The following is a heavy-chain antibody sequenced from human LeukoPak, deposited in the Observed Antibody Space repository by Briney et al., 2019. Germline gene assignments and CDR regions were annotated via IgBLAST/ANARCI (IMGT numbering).Heavy chain of an antibody. V-gene: IGHV4-61*02. J-gene: IGHJ4*02. CDR2: IYTSGST. CDR1: GGSISSGNYF. Sequence: SGTLSLTCTVSGGSISSGNYFWSWVRQPAGKGLEWIGRIYTSGSTNYNPSLKSRVTISVDTSKNQFSLKLSSVTAADTAVYYCARDLIGAVADIWGQGTLVTVSS. CDR3: ARDLIGAVADI. D-gene: IGHD6-19*01.